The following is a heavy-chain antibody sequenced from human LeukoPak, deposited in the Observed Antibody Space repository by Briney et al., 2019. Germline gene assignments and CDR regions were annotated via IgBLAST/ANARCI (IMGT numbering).Heavy chain of an antibody. CDR3: ARGYSGYEFAY. D-gene: IGHD5-12*01. CDR2: IKEDGSEE. V-gene: IGHV3-7*04. Sequence: SGGSLRLSCAASGFTFSTSWMNWVRQAPGKGLERVANIKEDGSEEYYVDSVKGRFTISRDNARKSLYLQMNSLRVEDTAVYYCARGYSGYEFAYWGQGTLVTVSS. CDR1: GFTFSTSW. J-gene: IGHJ4*02.